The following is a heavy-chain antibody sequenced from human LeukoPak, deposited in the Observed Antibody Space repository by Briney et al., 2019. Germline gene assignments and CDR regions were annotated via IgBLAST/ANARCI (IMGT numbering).Heavy chain of an antibody. V-gene: IGHV3-33*01. J-gene: IGHJ4*02. Sequence: GGPLRLSCAASGFTFSSYGMHWVRQAPGKGLEWVAVIWYDGSNKYYADSVKGRFTIARDNSKNTLYLQMNSLRAEDTAVYYCARDEGRYCSSTSCYGEGWCWGQGTLVTVSS. D-gene: IGHD2-2*01. CDR1: GFTFSSYG. CDR2: IWYDGSNK. CDR3: ARDEGRYCSSTSCYGEGWC.